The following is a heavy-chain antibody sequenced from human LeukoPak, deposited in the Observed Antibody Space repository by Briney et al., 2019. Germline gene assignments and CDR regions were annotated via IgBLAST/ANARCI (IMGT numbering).Heavy chain of an antibody. CDR3: ARDGYSGSYGFDY. Sequence: GGSLRLSCAASGFTFSYNMNWVRRAPGKGLEWVSYISSTGSTIYYADSVKGRFTISRDNAKNSLYLQMNSLRAEDTAVYYCARDGYSGSYGFDYWGQGTLVTVSS. V-gene: IGHV3-48*01. J-gene: IGHJ4*02. D-gene: IGHD1-26*01. CDR2: ISSTGSTI. CDR1: GFTFSYN.